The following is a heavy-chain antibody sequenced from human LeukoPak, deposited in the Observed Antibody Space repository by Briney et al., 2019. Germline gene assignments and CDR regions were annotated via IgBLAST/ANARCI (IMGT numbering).Heavy chain of an antibody. D-gene: IGHD6-19*01. CDR1: GYTFTSYD. CDR3: ARAPPPYSSGWQFDY. CDR2: MNPNSGNT. V-gene: IGHV1-8*03. J-gene: IGHJ4*02. Sequence: GASVKVSCKASGYTFTSYDINWVRQATGQGLEWMGWMNPNSGNTGYAQKFQGRVTITRNTSISTAYMELSRLRSDDTAVYYCARAPPPYSSGWQFDYWGQGTLVTVSS.